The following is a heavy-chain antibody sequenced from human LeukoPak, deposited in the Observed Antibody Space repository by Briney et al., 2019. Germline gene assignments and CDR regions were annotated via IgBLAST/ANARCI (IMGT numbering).Heavy chain of an antibody. V-gene: IGHV3-23*01. D-gene: IGHD3-3*01. J-gene: IGHJ6*03. CDR3: AKQSIFGATYYYYMDV. Sequence: GGSLRLSCAASGFTFSSYAMSWVRQAPGKGLEWVSAISGSGGSTYYADSVKGRFTIPRDNSKNTLYLRMNSLRAEDTAVYYCAKQSIFGATYYYYMDVWVKRTTVTVSS. CDR1: GFTFSSYA. CDR2: ISGSGGST.